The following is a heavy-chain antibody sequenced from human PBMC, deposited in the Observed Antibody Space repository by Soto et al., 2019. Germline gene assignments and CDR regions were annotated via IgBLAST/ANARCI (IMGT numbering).Heavy chain of an antibody. CDR3: AREIAHTVVTPGRGFDL. D-gene: IGHD2-21*02. V-gene: IGHV3-33*01. CDR2: IWYDGSNK. CDR1: GFTFSSYG. Sequence: QVQLVESGGGVVQPGRSLRLSCAASGFTFSSYGMHWVRQAPGKGLEWVAVIWYDGSNKYYADSVKGRFTISRDNSKNTLCLQMNSLRAEDTAVYYCAREIAHTVVTPGRGFDLWGRGTLVTVSS. J-gene: IGHJ2*01.